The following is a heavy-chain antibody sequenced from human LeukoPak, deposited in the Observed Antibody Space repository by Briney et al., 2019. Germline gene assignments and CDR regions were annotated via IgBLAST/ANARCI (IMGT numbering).Heavy chain of an antibody. CDR2: INHSGST. J-gene: IGHJ4*02. CDR3: ARGPATTGNSCYVYY. Sequence: SETLSLTCAVYGESFSGYYWSWIRQPPGKGREWIGEINHSGSTNYNPSLKSRVTISVDTSKNQFSLMLSSVTAADTAVYYCARGPATTGNSCYVYYWGQGTLVTVSS. CDR1: GESFSGYY. D-gene: IGHD2-2*01. V-gene: IGHV4-34*01.